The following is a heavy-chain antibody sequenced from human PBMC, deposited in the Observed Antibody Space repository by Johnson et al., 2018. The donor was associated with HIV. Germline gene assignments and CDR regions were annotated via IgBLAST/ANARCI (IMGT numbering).Heavy chain of an antibody. CDR1: GFTFRSYW. D-gene: IGHD7-27*01. Sequence: VLFVESGGGLVQPGGSLRLSCAASGFTFRSYWMSWVRQAPGKGLEWVANIKQDGSEKYYVDSVKGRFTISRDNAKNSLYLAMNSLRVEDTAVYYCARDGRWGSRDAFDIWGQGTMVTVSS. J-gene: IGHJ3*02. CDR3: ARDGRWGSRDAFDI. CDR2: IKQDGSEK. V-gene: IGHV3-7*05.